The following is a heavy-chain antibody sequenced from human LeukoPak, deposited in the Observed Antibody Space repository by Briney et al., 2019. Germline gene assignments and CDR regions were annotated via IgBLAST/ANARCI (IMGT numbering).Heavy chain of an antibody. Sequence: ASVKVSCKASGYTFTGYYMHWVRQAPGQGLEWMGWINPNSGGTNYAQKFQGWVTMTRDTSISTAYMELSRLRSDDTAVYYCARVSDDSSGYYFKRNDAFDIRGQGTMVTVSS. CDR1: GYTFTGYY. V-gene: IGHV1-2*04. D-gene: IGHD3-22*01. CDR2: INPNSGGT. CDR3: ARVSDDSSGYYFKRNDAFDI. J-gene: IGHJ3*02.